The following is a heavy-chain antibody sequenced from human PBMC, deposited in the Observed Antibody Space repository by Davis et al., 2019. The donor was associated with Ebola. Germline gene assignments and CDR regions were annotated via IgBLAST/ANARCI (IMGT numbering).Heavy chain of an antibody. Sequence: ASVTVSCKASGYTFPTYGISWVRQAPGQGLEWMGWISAYNGNTKYAQKPQGRVTMTTDTSTSTAYMELRSLRSDDTAVYYCARESGFIAARFDYWGQGTLVTVSS. J-gene: IGHJ4*02. CDR2: ISAYNGNT. V-gene: IGHV1-18*04. D-gene: IGHD6-6*01. CDR3: ARESGFIAARFDY. CDR1: GYTFPTYG.